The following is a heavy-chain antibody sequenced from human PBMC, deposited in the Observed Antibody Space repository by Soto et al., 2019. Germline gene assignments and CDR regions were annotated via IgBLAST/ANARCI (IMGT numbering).Heavy chain of an antibody. V-gene: IGHV3-21*01. D-gene: IGHD6-13*01. CDR2: ISSNSAYI. J-gene: IGHJ5*02. Sequence: PGGSLRLSCAASGFTVRSFTMNWVRQARGKGLEWVSTISSNSAYIYYTDALRGRFTISRDNAKNSLHLQMNSLRAEDTAVYYCTRDASRDSSARGWFDPWGPGTLVTVSS. CDR1: GFTVRSFT. CDR3: TRDASRDSSARGWFDP.